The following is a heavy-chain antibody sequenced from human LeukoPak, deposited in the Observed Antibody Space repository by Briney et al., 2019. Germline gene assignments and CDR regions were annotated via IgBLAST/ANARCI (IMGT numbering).Heavy chain of an antibody. Sequence: GGSLRLSCAASGFTFSNYWMSWVRQAPGKGLEWVANIKQDGSEKYYVDSVKGRFTNSRDNAKNSLYLQMNSLRAEDTAVYYCARENGSTWGFFYYYYGMDVWGKGTTVTVSS. V-gene: IGHV3-7*03. CDR2: IKQDGSEK. CDR3: ARENGSTWGFFYYYYGMDV. CDR1: GFTFSNYW. J-gene: IGHJ6*04. D-gene: IGHD3-16*01.